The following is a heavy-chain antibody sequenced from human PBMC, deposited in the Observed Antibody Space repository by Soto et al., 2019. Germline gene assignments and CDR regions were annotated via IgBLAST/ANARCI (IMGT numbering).Heavy chain of an antibody. V-gene: IGHV1-69*02. D-gene: IGHD3-10*01. J-gene: IGHJ6*03. CDR1: GGTFSSYT. Sequence: SVKVSCKASGGTFSSYTISWVRQAPGQGLEWMGRIIPILGIANYAQKFQGRVTITADKSTSTAYMELSSLRSEDTAVYYCARGSSAPYGSWSYGSIYYYYYMDGWGRGNTVTVSS. CDR3: ARGSSAPYGSWSYGSIYYYYYMDG. CDR2: IIPILGIA.